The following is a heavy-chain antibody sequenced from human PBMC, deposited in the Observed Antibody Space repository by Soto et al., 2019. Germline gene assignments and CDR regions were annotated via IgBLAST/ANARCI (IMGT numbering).Heavy chain of an antibody. CDR3: ASYGDYDDAFDI. D-gene: IGHD4-17*01. CDR1: GGSISSSRCH. CDR2: IKYSGTT. Sequence: SETLSLTCTVSGGSISSSRCHWGWIRQPPGKGLEWIASIKYSGTTFYNPSLKSRVTISVDTSKNQFSLKLSSVTAADTAVYYCASYGDYDDAFDIWGQGTMVTVSS. V-gene: IGHV4-39*07. J-gene: IGHJ3*02.